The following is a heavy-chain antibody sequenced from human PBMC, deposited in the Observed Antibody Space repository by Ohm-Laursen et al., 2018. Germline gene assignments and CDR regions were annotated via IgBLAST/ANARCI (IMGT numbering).Heavy chain of an antibody. J-gene: IGHJ2*01. Sequence: GTLSLTCTVSGGSMSSYYWSWIRQPPGKGLEWIGYIYYRGSTNYNPSLKSRVTMSVDTSQNQFSLNLSSVSAADTAVYYCARQPRDCSSTSCYDWYFDLWGRGTLVTVSS. CDR1: GGSMSSYY. CDR3: ARQPRDCSSTSCYDWYFDL. V-gene: IGHV4-59*01. D-gene: IGHD2-2*01. CDR2: IYYRGST.